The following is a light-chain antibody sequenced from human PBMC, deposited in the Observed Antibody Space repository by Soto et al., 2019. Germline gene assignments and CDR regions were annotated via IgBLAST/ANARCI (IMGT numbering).Light chain of an antibody. Sequence: DIVMTQSPDSLAVSLGERATINCKSSQSVLYSSNNKNYLAWYQQKPGQPPKLLIYWASTRESGVPDRFSGSGSGTDFTLTISSLQAEDLAVYYCQQYYSRYTFGQGTKLEIK. CDR2: WAS. CDR3: QQYYSRYT. J-gene: IGKJ2*01. V-gene: IGKV4-1*01. CDR1: QSVLYSSNNKNY.